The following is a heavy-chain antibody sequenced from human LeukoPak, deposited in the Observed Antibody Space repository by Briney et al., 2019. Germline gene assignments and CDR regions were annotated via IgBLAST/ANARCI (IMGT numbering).Heavy chain of an antibody. D-gene: IGHD3-22*01. CDR1: CGSISSHY. V-gene: IGHV4-4*07. J-gene: IGHJ4*02. CDR3: ARARGEYYHDSSGYTHYFDY. CDR2: IYTSGST. Sequence: SETLSLTCTVSCGSISSHYWSWIRQSAGKGLEWIGRIYTSGSTNYNPSLKSRVTMSVDTSKNQFSLKLNSVTAADTAVYDCARARGEYYHDSSGYTHYFDYWGQGTLVTVSS.